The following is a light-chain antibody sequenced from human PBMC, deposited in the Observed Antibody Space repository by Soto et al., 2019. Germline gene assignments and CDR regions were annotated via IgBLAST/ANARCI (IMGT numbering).Light chain of an antibody. CDR1: QSVSSSY. V-gene: IGKV3-20*01. J-gene: IGKJ4*01. CDR2: GAS. Sequence: EIVLTQSPGTLSLSPGERATLSCRASQSVSSSYLAWYQQKPGQAPRLLIYGASSRATGIPDRFSGSGSGTEFTLTISRLEPEDFAVYYCQQYDNSPLTFGGGTKVEIK. CDR3: QQYDNSPLT.